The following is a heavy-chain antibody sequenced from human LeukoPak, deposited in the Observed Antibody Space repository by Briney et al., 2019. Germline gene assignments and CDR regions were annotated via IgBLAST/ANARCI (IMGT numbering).Heavy chain of an antibody. J-gene: IGHJ6*03. CDR2: IIPIFGTA. V-gene: IGHV1-69*13. CDR3: ASQRGFDDFWSGSRNYMDV. D-gene: IGHD3-3*01. Sequence: SVKVSCKASGGTFSSYAISWVRQAPGQGLEWMGGIIPIFGTANYAQKFQGRVTITADESTSTAYMELSSLRSEDTAVYYCASQRGFDDFWSGSRNYMDVWGKGTTVTVSS. CDR1: GGTFSSYA.